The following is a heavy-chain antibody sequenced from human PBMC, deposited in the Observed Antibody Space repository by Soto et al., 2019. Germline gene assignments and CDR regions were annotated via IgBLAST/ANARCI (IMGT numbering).Heavy chain of an antibody. J-gene: IGHJ5*02. CDR1: GYTFTGYF. Sequence: ASVKVSCKASGYTFTGYFMHWVRQAPGQGLEWMGWINPYSGGADYAQSFQGRVTMTRVTSISTVYMELSRLRFDDTAVYYCARVIRGAYYNSPLDTWGQGTVVTVSS. CDR2: INPYSGGA. V-gene: IGHV1-2*02. D-gene: IGHD3-10*01. CDR3: ARVIRGAYYNSPLDT.